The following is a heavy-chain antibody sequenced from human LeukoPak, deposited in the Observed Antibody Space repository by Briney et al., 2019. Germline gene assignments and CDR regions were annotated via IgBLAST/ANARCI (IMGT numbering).Heavy chain of an antibody. CDR3: ARGVTVHYYGSGSYRVSWFDP. D-gene: IGHD3-10*01. Sequence: PSETLSLTCAVYGGSFSGYYWSWIRQPPGKGLEWIGEINHSGSTNYNPSLKSRVTISVDTSKNQFPLKLSSVTAADTAVYYCARGVTVHYYGSGSYRVSWFDPWGQGTLVTVSS. J-gene: IGHJ5*02. CDR2: INHSGST. V-gene: IGHV4-34*01. CDR1: GGSFSGYY.